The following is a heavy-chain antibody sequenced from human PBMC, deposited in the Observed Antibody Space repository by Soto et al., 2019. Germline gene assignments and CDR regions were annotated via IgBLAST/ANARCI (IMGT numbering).Heavy chain of an antibody. CDR3: AREGYCSGGSCTRYYFDY. D-gene: IGHD2-15*01. CDR1: GGSFSGYY. J-gene: IGHJ4*02. CDR2: INHSGST. V-gene: IGHV4-34*01. Sequence: SETLSLTCAVYGGSFSGYYWSWIRQPPGKGLEWIGEINHSGSTNYNPSLKSRVTMSVDTSKNQISLKLNSVTAADTAVYYCAREGYCSGGSCTRYYFDYWGQGTLVTVSS.